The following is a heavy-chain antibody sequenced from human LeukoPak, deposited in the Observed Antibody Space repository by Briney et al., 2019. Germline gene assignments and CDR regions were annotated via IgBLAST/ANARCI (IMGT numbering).Heavy chain of an antibody. CDR2: INPNSGGT. J-gene: IGHJ4*02. V-gene: IGHV1-2*02. CDR3: AGDFRVRGAQTDC. Sequence: ASVKVSCKASVYTFTVNYMHWVRQGPGQGLEWMGWINPNSGGTNYAQKFQGRVTMTRATSISTAYMELSRLRSDGTAADYCAGDFRVRGAQTDCWGEGTLVTVSS. D-gene: IGHD3-10*01. CDR1: VYTFTVNY.